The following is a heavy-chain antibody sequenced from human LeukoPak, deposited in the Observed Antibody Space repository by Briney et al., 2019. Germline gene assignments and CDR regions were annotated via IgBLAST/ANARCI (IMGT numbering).Heavy chain of an antibody. CDR3: AMGGYCSGGSCYDFQH. CDR1: GDSVSSNSAA. J-gene: IGHJ1*01. CDR2: TYYRSKWYN. D-gene: IGHD2-15*01. V-gene: IGHV6-1*01. Sequence: SQTLSLTCAISGDSVSSNSAAWNWIRQSPSRGLEWLGRTYYRSKWYNDYAVSVKSRITINPDTSKNQFSLQLNSVTPEDTAVYYCAMGGYCSGGSCYDFQHRGQGTLATVSS.